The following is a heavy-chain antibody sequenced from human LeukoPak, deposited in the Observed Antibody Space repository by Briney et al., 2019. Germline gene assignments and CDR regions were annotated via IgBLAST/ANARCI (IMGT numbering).Heavy chain of an antibody. J-gene: IGHJ4*02. CDR1: GFSLNNYA. CDR3: AKASSSWYSDFDY. D-gene: IGHD6-13*01. Sequence: PGGSLRLSCAASGFSLNNYAMNWARQATGKGLEWVSAISASGGTTYNSDSVKGRFTISRDSAKNTLYLRINSLRAEDSAVYYCAKASSSWYSDFDYWGRGTLVTVSS. V-gene: IGHV3-23*01. CDR2: ISASGGTT.